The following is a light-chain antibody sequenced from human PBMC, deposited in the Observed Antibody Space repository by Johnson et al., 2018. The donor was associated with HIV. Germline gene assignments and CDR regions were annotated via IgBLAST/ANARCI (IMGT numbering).Light chain of an antibody. Sequence: QPVLTQPPSVSAAPGQKVTISCSGSSSNIGNNYVSWYQQLPGTAPKLLIYDNNKRPSGIPARFSGSKSGTSTTLGITGLQTGDEADYYCGTWDSSLSTYVFGTGTKVTVL. CDR3: GTWDSSLSTYV. V-gene: IGLV1-51*01. J-gene: IGLJ1*01. CDR1: SSNIGNNY. CDR2: DNN.